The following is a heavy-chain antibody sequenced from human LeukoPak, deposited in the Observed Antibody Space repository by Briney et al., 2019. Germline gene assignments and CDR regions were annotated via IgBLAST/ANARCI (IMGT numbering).Heavy chain of an antibody. CDR2: ISSSSSYI. CDR1: GFTFSSYS. CDR3: ARDGGDKTAYYGDQFDC. D-gene: IGHD3-9*01. V-gene: IGHV3-21*01. Sequence: GGSLRLSCAASGFTFSSYSMNWVRQAPGKGLEWVSSISSSSSYIYYADSVKGRFTISRDNSKNTLYLQVNGLRPEDTAVYYCARDGGDKTAYYGDQFDCWGQGTLVTVSS. J-gene: IGHJ4*02.